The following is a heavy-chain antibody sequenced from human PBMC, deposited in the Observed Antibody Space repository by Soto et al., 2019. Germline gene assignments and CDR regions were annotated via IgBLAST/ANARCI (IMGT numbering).Heavy chain of an antibody. Sequence: EVQLVESGGGLVKPGGSLRLSCAASGFTFSSYSMNWVRQAPGKGLEWVSSISSSSSYIYYADSVKGRFTISRDNAKNSLYLQKNSLRAEDTAVYYCARDSPLVTRAFDIWGQGTMVTVSS. CDR2: ISSSSSYI. V-gene: IGHV3-21*01. D-gene: IGHD2-15*01. CDR1: GFTFSSYS. CDR3: ARDSPLVTRAFDI. J-gene: IGHJ3*02.